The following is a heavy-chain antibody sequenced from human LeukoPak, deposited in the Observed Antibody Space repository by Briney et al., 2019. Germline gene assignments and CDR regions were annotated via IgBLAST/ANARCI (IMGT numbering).Heavy chain of an antibody. CDR3: ARLSGWTTVTPYYFDY. CDR1: GDSISSRTSDF. CDR2: ISYIGTT. V-gene: IGHV4-39*07. J-gene: IGHJ4*02. D-gene: IGHD4-17*01. Sequence: SETLSLTCTVSGDSISSRTSDFWGWIRQSPGKGLEWIAEISYIGTTFYNPSLKSRVTISVDTSKNQFSLKLSSVTAADTAVYYCARLSGWTTVTPYYFDYWGQGTLVTVSS.